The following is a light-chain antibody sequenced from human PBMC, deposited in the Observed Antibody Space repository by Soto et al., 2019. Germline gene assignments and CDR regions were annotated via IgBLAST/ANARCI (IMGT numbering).Light chain of an antibody. Sequence: QSVLTQPPSASGTPGQRVTISCSTSSSNLGDNTVNWYQHVPGTAPKLLIYSYDQRPSGVPDRFSGSRSGTSASLALSGLQSEDEADYYCVAWDATLDGYVFGTGTKGTVL. CDR2: SYD. V-gene: IGLV1-44*01. CDR3: VAWDATLDGYV. CDR1: SSNLGDNT. J-gene: IGLJ1*01.